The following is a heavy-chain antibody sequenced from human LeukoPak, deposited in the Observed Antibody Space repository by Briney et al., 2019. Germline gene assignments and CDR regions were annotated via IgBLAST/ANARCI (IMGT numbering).Heavy chain of an antibody. CDR2: INPNSGGT. CDR1: GYTFTGYY. D-gene: IGHD3-22*01. J-gene: IGHJ4*02. V-gene: IGHV1-2*06. Sequence: ASVKVSCKASGYTFTGYYMHWVRQAPGQGLEWMGRINPNSGGTNYAQKFQGRVTMTRDTSISTAYMELSRLRSDDTAVYCCARGKDYYDSSGYYLGYYFDYWGQGTLVTVSS. CDR3: ARGKDYYDSSGYYLGYYFDY.